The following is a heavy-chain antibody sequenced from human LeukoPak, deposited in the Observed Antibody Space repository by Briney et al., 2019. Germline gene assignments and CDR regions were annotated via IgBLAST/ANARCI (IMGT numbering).Heavy chain of an antibody. Sequence: GESLKISAKCSGYSFTSDWIGWVRPMPGKGLEWMGIIYPGDSDTRYSPSFQGQVTISADKSISTAYLQWSSLKASDTAMYYCARLAGYDSSGYYPDYWGQGTLVTVSS. CDR1: GYSFTSDW. V-gene: IGHV5-51*01. CDR2: IYPGDSDT. CDR3: ARLAGYDSSGYYPDY. J-gene: IGHJ4*02. D-gene: IGHD3-22*01.